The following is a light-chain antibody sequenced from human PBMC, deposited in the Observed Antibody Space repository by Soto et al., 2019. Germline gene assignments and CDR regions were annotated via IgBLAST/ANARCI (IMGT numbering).Light chain of an antibody. CDR3: QQYGSSPFT. CDR2: GAS. J-gene: IGKJ3*01. V-gene: IGKV3-20*01. CDR1: QSVSSRS. Sequence: EIVLTQSPGTLSLSPGERATVSCRASQSVSSRSLAWYRQRPGQVPRLLIYGASSRATGIPDRFSGGGSGTDFTLTISRLEPEDFAVYYCQQYGSSPFTFGPGTKVD.